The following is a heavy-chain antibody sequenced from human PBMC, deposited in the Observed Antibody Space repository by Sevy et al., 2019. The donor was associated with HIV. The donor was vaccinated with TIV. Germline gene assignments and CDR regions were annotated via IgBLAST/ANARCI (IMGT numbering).Heavy chain of an antibody. CDR1: GYTFTTYR. D-gene: IGHD2-15*01. CDR2: INPHNGDT. CDR3: ARAYCSGGRCYSLAY. J-gene: IGHJ4*02. V-gene: IGHV1-18*01. Sequence: ASVKVSCKVSGYTFTTYRIFWVREAPGQGLESMGWINPHNGDTDYAQKFQGRVTLITDKSTSTAYMELRGLRPDDTAVYFCARAYCSGGRCYSLAYWGQGTLVTVSS.